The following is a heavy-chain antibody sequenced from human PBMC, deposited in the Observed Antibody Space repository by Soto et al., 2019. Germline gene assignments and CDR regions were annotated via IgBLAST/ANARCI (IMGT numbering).Heavy chain of an antibody. CDR2: IYYKGTT. D-gene: IGHD3-22*01. V-gene: IGHV4-61*05. Sequence: SETLSLTCTVSGGSISSSIYYGGWIRQPPGKGLEFIGYIYYKGTTTYNPSLKSRVAISIDTSKNQFSLQLTSVIAADTAIYYCARLGDYYQSLGTWGRGTLVTVSS. J-gene: IGHJ5*02. CDR3: ARLGDYYQSLGT. CDR1: GGSISSSIYY.